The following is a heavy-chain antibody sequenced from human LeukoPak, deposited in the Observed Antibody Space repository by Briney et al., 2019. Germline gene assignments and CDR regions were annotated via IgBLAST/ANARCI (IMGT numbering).Heavy chain of an antibody. D-gene: IGHD3-10*01. CDR3: ARDSDPAPVLDGSGRWLGPTGAFDI. J-gene: IGHJ3*02. Sequence: PRASVKVSCKASGYTFTSYYMHWVRQAPGQGLEWMGIINPSGGSTSYAQKFQGRVTMTRDTSTSTVYMELSSLRSEDTAVYYCARDSDPAPVLDGSGRWLGPTGAFDIWGQGTMVTVSS. CDR1: GYTFTSYY. CDR2: INPSGGST. V-gene: IGHV1-46*01.